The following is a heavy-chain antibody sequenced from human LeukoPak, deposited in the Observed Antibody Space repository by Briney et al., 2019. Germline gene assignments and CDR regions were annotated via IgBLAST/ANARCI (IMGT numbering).Heavy chain of an antibody. CDR1: GFTVSSNY. CDR3: AKGPDTSGYYSLDY. J-gene: IGHJ4*02. CDR2: IYSGGST. V-gene: IGHV3-66*01. Sequence: GGSLRLSCAASGFTVSSNYMSWVRQAPGKGLEWVSVIYSGGSTYYADSVKGRFTISRDNSKNTLYLQMNSLRPEDTAVYYCAKGPDTSGYYSLDYWGQGTLVTVSS. D-gene: IGHD3-22*01.